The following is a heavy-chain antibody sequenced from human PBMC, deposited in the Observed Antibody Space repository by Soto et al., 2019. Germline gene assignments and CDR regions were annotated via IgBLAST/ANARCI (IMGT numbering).Heavy chain of an antibody. CDR2: INPNSGGT. V-gene: IGHV1-2*04. J-gene: IGHJ5*02. CDR1: GYTFTGYY. Sequence: GASVKVSCKASGYTFTGYYMHWVRQAPGQGLEWMGWINPNSGGTNYAQKFQGWVTMTRDTSISTAYMELSRLRSDDTAVYYCARGPATDIVVVVAATDPAFDPWGQGTLVTVSS. D-gene: IGHD2-15*01. CDR3: ARGPATDIVVVVAATDPAFDP.